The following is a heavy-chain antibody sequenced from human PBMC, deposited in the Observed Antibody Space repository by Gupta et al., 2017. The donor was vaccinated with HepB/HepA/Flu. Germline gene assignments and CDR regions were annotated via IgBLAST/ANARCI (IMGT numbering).Heavy chain of an antibody. CDR3: ARAQDSDFPQGVDY. Sequence: EVQLVESGGGLVKPGGSLRLSGGASGLTFSRHTIIWCRQAPGKGLEWVSSIGISGSYVAYADSVKGRFTISRDNAKNSLYLQMNSLRAEDTAIYYCARAQDSDFPQGVDYWGQGTLVTVSS. D-gene: IGHD4-11*01. V-gene: IGHV3-21*01. J-gene: IGHJ4*02. CDR1: GLTFSRHT. CDR2: IGISGSYV.